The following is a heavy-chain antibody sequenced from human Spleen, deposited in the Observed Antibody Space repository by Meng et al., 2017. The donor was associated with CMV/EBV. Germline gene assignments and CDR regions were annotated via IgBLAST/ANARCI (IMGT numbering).Heavy chain of an antibody. CDR3: AYSSSSGGYDY. D-gene: IGHD6-6*01. CDR1: GYTFTTYD. J-gene: IGHJ4*02. V-gene: IGHV1-2*02. CDR2: INPNSGGT. Sequence: GESLKISCKASGYTFTTYDINWVRQATGQGLEWMGWINPNSGGTNYAQKWEGRVTMTRDTSISTAYMELSRLRSDDTAGYYCAYSSSSGGYDYWGQGTLVTVSS.